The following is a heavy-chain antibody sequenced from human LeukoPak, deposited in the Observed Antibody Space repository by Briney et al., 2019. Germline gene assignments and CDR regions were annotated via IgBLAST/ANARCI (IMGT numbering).Heavy chain of an antibody. CDR1: GGSITGHY. CDR2: TSYSRTT. D-gene: IGHD6-19*01. CDR3: AKLGHSDGWYLGAFDI. Sequence: PSETLSLTCAVSGGSITGHYWNWIRQTPGMRLEWIGYTSYSRTTIYHSYFKGRATMSIDTSKNQLYLNLTSVTATDTAVYYCAKLGHSDGWYLGAFDIWGQGTTVIVSS. V-gene: IGHV4-59*08. J-gene: IGHJ3*02.